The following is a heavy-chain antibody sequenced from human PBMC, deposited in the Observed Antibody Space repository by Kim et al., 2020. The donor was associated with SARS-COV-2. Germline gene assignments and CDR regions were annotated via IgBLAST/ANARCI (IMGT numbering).Heavy chain of an antibody. D-gene: IGHD5-18*01. V-gene: IGHV1-8*01. CDR1: GYTFTSYD. J-gene: IGHJ6*02. Sequence: ASVKVSCKASGYTFTSYDINWVRQATGQGLEWMGWMNPNSGNTGYAHKFQVRATMTRNTSISTAYMELSSLRSEDTAVYYCARGTLGYSYGYKYYYYGMDVWGQGTTVTVSS. CDR3: ARGTLGYSYGYKYYYYGMDV. CDR2: MNPNSGNT.